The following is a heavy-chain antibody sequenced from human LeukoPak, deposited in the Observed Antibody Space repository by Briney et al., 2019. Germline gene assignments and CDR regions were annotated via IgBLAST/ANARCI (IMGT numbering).Heavy chain of an antibody. CDR1: GFTFSSYA. J-gene: IGHJ3*02. CDR2: ISYDGSNI. D-gene: IGHD2-2*02. Sequence: PGRSLRLSCAASGFTFSSYAMHGVRQPPGEGLEWVAVISYDGSNIYNADSVKGRFTISRDNSKNTLYLQMNSLRPEDTAVYYCARVRLQQLLYDGFDIWGQGTLVTVSS. CDR3: ARVRLQQLLYDGFDI. V-gene: IGHV3-30*04.